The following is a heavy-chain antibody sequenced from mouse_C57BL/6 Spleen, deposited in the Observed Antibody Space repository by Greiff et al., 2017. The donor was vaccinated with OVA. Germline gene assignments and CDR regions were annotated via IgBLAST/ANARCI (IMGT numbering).Heavy chain of an antibody. V-gene: IGHV1-55*01. CDR1: GYTFTSYW. CDR2: IYPGSGST. D-gene: IGHD1-1*01. Sequence: VQLQQPGAELVKPGASVKMSCKASGYTFTSYWITWVKQRPGQGLEWIGDIYPGSGSTNYNEKFKSKATLAVDTSSSTAYMQLSSLTSEDSAVYYCARGGYGSSYPWYFDCWGQGTTLTVSS. CDR3: ARGGYGSSYPWYFDC. J-gene: IGHJ2*01.